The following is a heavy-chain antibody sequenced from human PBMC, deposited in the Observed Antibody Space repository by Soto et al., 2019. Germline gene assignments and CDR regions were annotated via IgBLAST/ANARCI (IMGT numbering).Heavy chain of an antibody. CDR2: ISSSSSYI. J-gene: IGHJ5*02. CDR3: AREPLYSSSWYGWFDP. V-gene: IGHV3-21*01. Sequence: GGSLRLSCAASGFTFSSYSMNWVRQAPGKGLEWVSSISSSSSYIYYADSVKGRFTISRDNAKNSLYLQMNSLRAEDTAVYYCAREPLYSSSWYGWFDPWGQGTLVNVSS. CDR1: GFTFSSYS. D-gene: IGHD6-13*01.